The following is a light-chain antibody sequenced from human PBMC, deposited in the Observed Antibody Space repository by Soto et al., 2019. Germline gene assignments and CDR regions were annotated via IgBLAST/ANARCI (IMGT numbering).Light chain of an antibody. J-gene: IGKJ4*01. Sequence: EIVVTQSPATLSVSPGERATLSCRASQSVSTYLAWYQQKPGQAPRLLVYGASPRATGIPARFSGSGSGKEFTLTISSLQSEDFAVYYCQQYYNWPLTFGGGTKVEIK. V-gene: IGKV3D-15*01. CDR2: GAS. CDR3: QQYYNWPLT. CDR1: QSVSTY.